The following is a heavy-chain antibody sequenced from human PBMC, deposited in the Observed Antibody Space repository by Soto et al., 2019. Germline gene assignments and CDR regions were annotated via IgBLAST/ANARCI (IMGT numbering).Heavy chain of an antibody. D-gene: IGHD3-10*01. CDR3: ATSHLGSWYFDL. CDR2: IKSKNDGGTT. Sequence: EVQLVESGGGLVKPGGSLRLSCAVSGFSFNDAWMNWVRQVPGKGPEWVGRIKSKNDGGTTDYAAPVKGRVIISRDDSQTTVYLQTNSLKTEDTAVYYCATSHLGSWYFDLWGRGTLVTVSS. CDR1: GFSFNDAW. J-gene: IGHJ2*01. V-gene: IGHV3-15*07.